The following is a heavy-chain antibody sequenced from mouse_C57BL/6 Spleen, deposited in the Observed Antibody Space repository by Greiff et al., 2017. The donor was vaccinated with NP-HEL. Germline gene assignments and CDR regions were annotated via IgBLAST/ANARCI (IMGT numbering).Heavy chain of an antibody. V-gene: IGHV1-52*01. D-gene: IGHD4-1*01. CDR3: AGGGLTGDFDV. Sequence: VQLQQPGAELVRPGSSVKLSCKASGYTFTSYWMHWVKQRPIQGLEWIGNIDPSDSETHYNQKFKDKATLTVDKSSSTAYMQLSSLTSEDSAVYYCAGGGLTGDFDVWGTGTTVTVSS. J-gene: IGHJ1*03. CDR2: IDPSDSET. CDR1: GYTFTSYW.